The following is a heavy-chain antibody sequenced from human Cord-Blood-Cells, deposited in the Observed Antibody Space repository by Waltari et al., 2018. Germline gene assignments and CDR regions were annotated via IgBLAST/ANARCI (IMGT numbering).Heavy chain of an antibody. CDR2: LNPYIVCT. CDR3: ASGGDYYYGMDV. D-gene: IGHD3-10*01. CDR1: GYNFPGYY. V-gene: IGHV1-2*06. J-gene: IGHJ6*02. Sequence: QVQLVQSGAEVKKPEASVKVSCKASGYNFPGYYMHCVGEAPGHGLEWMGRLNPYIVCTNKGQKFQGRVTMTRDTSINTAYMELSRLRSDDTAVYYCASGGDYYYGMDVWGQGTTVTVSS.